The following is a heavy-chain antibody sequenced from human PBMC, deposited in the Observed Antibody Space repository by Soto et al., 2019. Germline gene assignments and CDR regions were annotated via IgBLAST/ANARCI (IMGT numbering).Heavy chain of an antibody. CDR3: ARGVVYPDVGLASGMDV. CDR2: INYSGST. Sequence: SETLSLTSAVYGESFSNHYWTWIRQSPGKGLEWVGEINYSGSTRYNWSLGSRVTISVDTSKNQFSLMVTSVTAEDTAVYYCARGVVYPDVGLASGMDVWGEGTTVPVSS. J-gene: IGHJ6*04. CDR1: GESFSNHY. V-gene: IGHV4-34*01. D-gene: IGHD3-22*01.